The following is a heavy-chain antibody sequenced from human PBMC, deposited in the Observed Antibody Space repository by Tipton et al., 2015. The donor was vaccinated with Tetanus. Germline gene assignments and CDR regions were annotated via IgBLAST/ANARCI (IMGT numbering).Heavy chain of an antibody. CDR1: GYAFASYD. D-gene: IGHD6-13*01. J-gene: IGHJ4*02. CDR2: MNPKTGHA. Sequence: QVQLVQSGAEVKKPGASVKVSCKAYGYAFASYDLNWVRQASGQGLEWLGYMNPKTGHAGYAQKFQGRVTMTSNISITTAYMELRNLRSDDTAVYYCARGNRGSSWYFWGQGTLVTVSS. V-gene: IGHV1-8*01. CDR3: ARGNRGSSWYF.